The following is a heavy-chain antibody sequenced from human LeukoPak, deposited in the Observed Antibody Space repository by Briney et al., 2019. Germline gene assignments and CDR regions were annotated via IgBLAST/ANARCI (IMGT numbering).Heavy chain of an antibody. CDR3: ARPRGLNSTPAPGGVDY. CDR1: GYSFTSYW. J-gene: IGHJ4*02. Sequence: GESLKISCKGFGYSFTSYWIGWVRQMPGKGLECMGIIYPGDSDTRYSPSFQGQVTISVDKSISTAYLQWSSLKASDTAMYYCARPRGLNSTPAPGGVDYWGQGTLVTVSS. D-gene: IGHD2-2*01. CDR2: IYPGDSDT. V-gene: IGHV5-51*01.